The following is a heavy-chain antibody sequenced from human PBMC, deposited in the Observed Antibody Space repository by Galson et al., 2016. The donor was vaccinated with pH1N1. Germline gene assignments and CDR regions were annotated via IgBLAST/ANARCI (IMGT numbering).Heavy chain of an antibody. Sequence: LRLSCAASGFTFSNYAMSWVRQAPGKGLEWVSVISGSGSNTYYADSVKGRFTISRDNSKNTLYLQMNSLRAEDTAVYYCAKDDPYGGDYPTNEYFQHWGQGTLVTVSS. D-gene: IGHD4-23*01. CDR3: AKDDPYGGDYPTNEYFQH. V-gene: IGHV3-23*01. J-gene: IGHJ1*01. CDR1: GFTFSNYA. CDR2: ISGSGSNT.